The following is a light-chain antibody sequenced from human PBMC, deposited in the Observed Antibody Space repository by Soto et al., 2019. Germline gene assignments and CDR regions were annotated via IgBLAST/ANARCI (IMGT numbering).Light chain of an antibody. CDR1: SSNIGAGYD. CDR2: GNT. J-gene: IGLJ2*01. Sequence: QSVLTQPPSVSGAPGQRVTIYCTGSSSNIGAGYDVHWYQHLPGTAPKLLIYGNTNRPSGVPDRFSGSKSGTSASLAITGLQAEDEADYYCQSYDSSLSGYVVFGGGTKLTVL. CDR3: QSYDSSLSGYVV. V-gene: IGLV1-40*01.